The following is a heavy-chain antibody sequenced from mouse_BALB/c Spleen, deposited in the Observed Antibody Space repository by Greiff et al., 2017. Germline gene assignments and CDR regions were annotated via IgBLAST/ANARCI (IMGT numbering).Heavy chain of an antibody. D-gene: IGHD1-1*01. CDR1: GYTFTSYW. J-gene: IGHJ4*01. CDR2: IYPSDSYT. V-gene: IGHV1-69*02. Sequence: VQLQQPGAELVRPGASVKLSCKASGYTFTSYWINWVKQRPGQGLEWIGNIYPSDSYTNYNQKFKDKATLTVDKSSSTAYMQLSSPTSEDSAVYYCTRSVLLRHQAMDYWGQGTSVTVSS. CDR3: TRSVLLRHQAMDY.